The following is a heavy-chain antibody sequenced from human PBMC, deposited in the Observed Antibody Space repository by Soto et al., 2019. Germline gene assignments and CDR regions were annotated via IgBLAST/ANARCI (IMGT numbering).Heavy chain of an antibody. CDR2: INHSGST. V-gene: IGHV4-34*01. CDR1: GGSFSGYY. D-gene: IGHD3-10*01. CDR3: QRAGRYYYGSGSQGRHSRSQNWFDP. Sequence: PSETLSLTCAGDGGSFSGYYWSWIRQRPGKGLEWVREINHSGSTNYNPSLKSRVTISVDTSKHQVSLKLSSVTAADTAVYYCQRAGRYYYGSGSQGRHSRSQNWFDPWGQGTLVTVS. J-gene: IGHJ5*02.